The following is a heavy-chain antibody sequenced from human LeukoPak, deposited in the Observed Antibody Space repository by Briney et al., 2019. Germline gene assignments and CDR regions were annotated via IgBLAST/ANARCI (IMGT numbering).Heavy chain of an antibody. J-gene: IGHJ3*02. CDR2: IIPIFGTA. CDR3: ARVGGYSSGWYVFDWLADAFDI. Sequence: GASVKVSCKASGGTFSSYAISWVRQAPGQGLEWMGGIIPIFGTANYAQKFQGRVTITADKSTSTAYMELSSLRSEDTAVYYCARVGGYSSGWYVFDWLADAFDIWGQGTMVTVSS. D-gene: IGHD6-19*01. CDR1: GGTFSSYA. V-gene: IGHV1-69*06.